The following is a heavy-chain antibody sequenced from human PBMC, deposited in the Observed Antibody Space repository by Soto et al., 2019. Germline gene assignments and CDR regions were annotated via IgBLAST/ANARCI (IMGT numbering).Heavy chain of an antibody. D-gene: IGHD3-9*01. Sequence: GGSLRLSCAASGFTFSSYWMSWVRQAPGKGLEWVANIKQDGSEKYYVDSVKGRFTISRDNAKNSLYLQMNSLRAEDTAVYYCARGGGYFDWLPLGYYFDYWGQGTLVTVSS. CDR3: ARGGGYFDWLPLGYYFDY. V-gene: IGHV3-7*01. CDR1: GFTFSSYW. J-gene: IGHJ4*02. CDR2: IKQDGSEK.